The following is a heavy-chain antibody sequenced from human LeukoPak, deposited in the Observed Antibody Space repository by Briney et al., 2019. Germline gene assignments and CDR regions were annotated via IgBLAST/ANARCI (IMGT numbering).Heavy chain of an antibody. D-gene: IGHD6-19*01. CDR3: AKFTSGWTYFDY. J-gene: IGHJ4*02. V-gene: IGHV3-23*01. Sequence: GGSLRLSCAASGXTFSNYAMTWVRQAPGKEQEWVALISASGDSAYYADSVKGRFTISRDNSEITLYLQLNSLRDEDTAIYYCAKFTSGWTYFDYWGQGTLVTVPS. CDR2: ISASGDSA. CDR1: GXTFSNYA.